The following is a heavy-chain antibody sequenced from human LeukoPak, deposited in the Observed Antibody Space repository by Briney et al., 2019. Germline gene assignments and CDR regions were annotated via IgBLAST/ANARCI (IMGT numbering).Heavy chain of an antibody. CDR3: ARGVLSPHAAEFDY. V-gene: IGHV4-39*07. CDR1: GGSISSSSYY. D-gene: IGHD2/OR15-2a*01. Sequence: SETLSLTCNVSGGSISSSSYYWGWIRQPPGKGLELIGNIYYSGTTYYNPSLKSRVTISVDTSKNQFSLKLSSVTAADTAVYYCARGVLSPHAAEFDYWGQGTLVTVSS. CDR2: IYYSGTT. J-gene: IGHJ4*02.